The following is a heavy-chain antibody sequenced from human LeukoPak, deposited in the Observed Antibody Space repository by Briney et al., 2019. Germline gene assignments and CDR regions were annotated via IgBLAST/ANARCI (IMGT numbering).Heavy chain of an antibody. CDR1: GDTFTSNS. D-gene: IGHD3-3*01. CDR2: IIPILRIA. V-gene: IGHV1-69*04. Sequence: GASVKVSCKASGDTFTSNSVSWVRQAPGQGLEWMGRIIPILRIAEYAQKFQGRLTITADRSTSTVYMELSSLRSEDTAVYYCAKGKGFVGHFDFWGQGALITVSS. CDR3: AKGKGFVGHFDF. J-gene: IGHJ4*02.